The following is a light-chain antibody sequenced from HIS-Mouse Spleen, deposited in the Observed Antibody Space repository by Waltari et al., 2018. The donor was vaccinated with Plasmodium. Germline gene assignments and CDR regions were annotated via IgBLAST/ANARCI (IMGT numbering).Light chain of an antibody. J-gene: IGLJ3*02. CDR3: SSYTSSSTRV. CDR1: SSDVGGYNN. Sequence: QSALTQPASVSGSPGQSITISCTGTSSDVGGYNNVSWYQQHPGKATKLMIYEVSNRPSGVSNRFSGSKSGNTASLTISGLQAEDEADYYCSSYTSSSTRVFGGGTKLTVL. V-gene: IGLV2-14*01. CDR2: EVS.